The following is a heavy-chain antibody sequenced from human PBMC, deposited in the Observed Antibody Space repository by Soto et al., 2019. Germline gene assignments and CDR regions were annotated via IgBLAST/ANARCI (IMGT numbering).Heavy chain of an antibody. V-gene: IGHV1-69*13. Sequence: SVKVSCKASGVTFSSYAISWVRQAPGQGLEWMGGIIPIFGTANYAQKLQGRVTITADESTSTAYMELSSLRFEDTAVYYCARAIVGPTTTGWLDPWGQGTLVTVSS. CDR1: GVTFSSYA. J-gene: IGHJ5*02. CDR3: ARAIVGPTTTGWLDP. CDR2: IIPIFGTA. D-gene: IGHD1-26*01.